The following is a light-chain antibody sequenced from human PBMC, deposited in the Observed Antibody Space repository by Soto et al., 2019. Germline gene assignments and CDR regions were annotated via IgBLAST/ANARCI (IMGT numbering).Light chain of an antibody. CDR2: TAS. CDR1: QGISRY. V-gene: IGKV1-9*01. Sequence: IQLTQSPSSLSASVGDRVTITCRASQGISRYLAWYPQKPVKAPKLLTYTASPLQIEVPSRFRGSGSGTDFALTTSSTPPEDFAASYGKQENSYYLTVCGGTTVGIK. CDR3: KQENSYYLT. J-gene: IGKJ4*02.